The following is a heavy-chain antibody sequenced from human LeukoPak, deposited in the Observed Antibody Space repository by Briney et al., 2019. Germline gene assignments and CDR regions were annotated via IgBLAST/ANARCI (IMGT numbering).Heavy chain of an antibody. CDR1: GLTFNNAW. J-gene: IGHJ1*01. CDR2: IKSKPDGGTT. V-gene: IGHV3-15*05. CDR3: TPLTYHYDSSGYYYVGYFQH. Sequence: GGSLRLSCAASGLTFNNAWMSWVRQAPGKGPEWVGRIKSKPDGGTTDYAAPVQGRFTISRDDSKNTLYLQMNSVKIEDTAVYYCTPLTYHYDSSGYYYVGYFQHWGQGTLVTVSS. D-gene: IGHD3-22*01.